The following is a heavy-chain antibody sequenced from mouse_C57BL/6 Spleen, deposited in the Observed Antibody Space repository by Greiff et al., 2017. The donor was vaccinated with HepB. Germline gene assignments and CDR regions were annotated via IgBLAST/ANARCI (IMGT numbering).Heavy chain of an antibody. Sequence: LQESGPELVKPGASVKISCKASGYAFSSSWMNWVKQRPGKGLEWIGRIYPGDGDTNYNGKFKGKATLTADKSSSTAYMQLSSLTSEDSAVYFCARYITTVVEGFAYWGQGTLVTVSA. J-gene: IGHJ3*01. CDR3: ARYITTVVEGFAY. V-gene: IGHV1-82*01. D-gene: IGHD1-1*01. CDR1: GYAFSSSW. CDR2: IYPGDGDT.